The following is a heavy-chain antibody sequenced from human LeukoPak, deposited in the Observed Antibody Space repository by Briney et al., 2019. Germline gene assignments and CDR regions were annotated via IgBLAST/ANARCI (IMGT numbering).Heavy chain of an antibody. Sequence: SETLSLTCTVSGVSFSSGSYYWSWIRQPPAKLLEWLGYIYYSGSTNYNPSLKSRVTISVDTSKNQFSLKLSSVTAADTAVYYCARWMPDILGIRYDYWGQGTLVTVSS. CDR1: GVSFSSGSYY. CDR3: ARWMPDILGIRYDY. V-gene: IGHV4-61*01. CDR2: IYYSGST. D-gene: IGHD3-9*01. J-gene: IGHJ4*02.